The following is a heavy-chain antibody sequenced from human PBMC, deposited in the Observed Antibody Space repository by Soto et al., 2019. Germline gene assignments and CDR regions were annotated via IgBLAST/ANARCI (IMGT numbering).Heavy chain of an antibody. D-gene: IGHD1-1*01. CDR1: GYTFTSYG. J-gene: IGHJ4*02. CDR3: ARGRYGDY. CDR2: ISAHNGNT. Sequence: QVHLVQSGAEVKKPGASVKVSCKGSGYTFTSYGITWVRQAPGQGLEWMGWISAHNGNTDYAQKLQGRVTVTRDTSTSPAYMELSSLRSDDTAVYYCARGRYGDYWGQGAPVTVSS. V-gene: IGHV1-18*01.